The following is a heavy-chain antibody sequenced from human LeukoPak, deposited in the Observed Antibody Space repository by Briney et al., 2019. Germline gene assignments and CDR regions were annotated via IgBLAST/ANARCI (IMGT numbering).Heavy chain of an antibody. J-gene: IGHJ4*02. CDR3: AIRYCSGGSCYSGFDY. D-gene: IGHD2-15*01. CDR1: GYDFTNYW. CDR2: MYPDDSDT. V-gene: IGHV5-51*01. Sequence: GESLKISCKASGYDFTNYWIGWVRQMPGKGLEWMGIMYPDDSDTRYSPSFQGQVTISADKSISTAYLQWSSLKASDTAMYYCAIRYCSGGSCYSGFDYWGQGTLVTVSS.